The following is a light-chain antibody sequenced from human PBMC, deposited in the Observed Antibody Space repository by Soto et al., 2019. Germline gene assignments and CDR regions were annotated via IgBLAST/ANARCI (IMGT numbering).Light chain of an antibody. CDR1: HSVSSSY. CDR3: QQYGSSPFT. CDR2: GAS. J-gene: IGKJ3*01. Sequence: EMVLMQSPGTLSLSPGERATLSCSASHSVSSSYLAWYQQKPGQTPSLLIYGASSRATGIPDRFSGSGSGTDFTLTISTLAPEDFEVYYCQQYGSSPFTFGPGTKVDIK. V-gene: IGKV3-20*01.